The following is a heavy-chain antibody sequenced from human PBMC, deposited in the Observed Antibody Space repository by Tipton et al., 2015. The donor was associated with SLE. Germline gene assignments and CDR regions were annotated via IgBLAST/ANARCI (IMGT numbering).Heavy chain of an antibody. V-gene: IGHV4-61*05. D-gene: IGHD2-2*01. CDR1: GGSITSSSYF. Sequence: TLSLTCTVSGGSITSSSYFWGWIRQPPGKGLEWIGYIYYSGSTNYNPSFLSRVAMSVDTAENQFSLNLTSVTAADTALYYCARGGYCTHTNCYPFDHWGQGILVTVSS. CDR3: ARGGYCTHTNCYPFDH. CDR2: IYYSGST. J-gene: IGHJ4*02.